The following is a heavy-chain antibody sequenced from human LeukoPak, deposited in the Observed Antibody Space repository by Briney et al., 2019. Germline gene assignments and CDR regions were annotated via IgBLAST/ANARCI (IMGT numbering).Heavy chain of an antibody. CDR3: ASLLYYGSGSYYKGPLPDY. J-gene: IGHJ4*02. CDR2: ISGSGGST. Sequence: PGGSLRLSCAAPGFTFSSYAMSWVRQAPGKGLEWVSAISGSGGSTYYADSVKGRFTFSRDNSKNTLYLQMNSLRAEDTAVYYCASLLYYGSGSYYKGPLPDYWGQGTLVTVSS. CDR1: GFTFSSYA. D-gene: IGHD3-10*01. V-gene: IGHV3-23*01.